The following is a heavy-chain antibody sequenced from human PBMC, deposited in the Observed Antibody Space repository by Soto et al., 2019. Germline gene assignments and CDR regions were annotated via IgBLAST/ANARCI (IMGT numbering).Heavy chain of an antibody. Sequence: PSETLSLTCAVYGGSFSGYYWSWIRQPPGKGLEWIGEINHSGSTNYNPSLKSRVTISLDTSKNQFSLKLSSVTAADTAVYYCARPARQDTVAGDYWGQGTLVTVSS. V-gene: IGHV4-34*01. J-gene: IGHJ4*02. CDR1: GGSFSGYY. D-gene: IGHD5-12*01. CDR2: INHSGST. CDR3: ARPARQDTVAGDY.